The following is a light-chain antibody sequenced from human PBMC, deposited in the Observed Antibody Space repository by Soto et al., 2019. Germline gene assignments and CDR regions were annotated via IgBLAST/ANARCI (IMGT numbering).Light chain of an antibody. Sequence: IPMTHSPSSLSSSVGDRVTISRQASQDISNYLNWYQQKPGKAPKLLIYDASNLETGVPSRFSGSGSGTDFTFTISSLQPEDIATYYCQQYDNLPITFGQGTRLEI. CDR2: DAS. CDR1: QDISNY. CDR3: QQYDNLPIT. J-gene: IGKJ5*01. V-gene: IGKV1-33*01.